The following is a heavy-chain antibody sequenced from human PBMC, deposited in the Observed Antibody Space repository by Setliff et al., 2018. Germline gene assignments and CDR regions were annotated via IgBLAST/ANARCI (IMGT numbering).Heavy chain of an antibody. J-gene: IGHJ3*02. D-gene: IGHD3-22*01. CDR2: ISGSGGST. CDR3: ARALDSSGYYHAFDI. CDR1: GFTFSSYA. Sequence: GGSLRLSCAASGFTFSSYAMSWVRQAPGKGLEWVSAISGSGGSTYYADSVKGRFTISRDNAKNSLYLQMNSLRAEDTAVYYCARALDSSGYYHAFDIWGQGTMVTVSS. V-gene: IGHV3-23*01.